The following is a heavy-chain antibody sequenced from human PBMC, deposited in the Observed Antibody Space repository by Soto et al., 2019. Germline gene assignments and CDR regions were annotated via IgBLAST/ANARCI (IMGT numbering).Heavy chain of an antibody. V-gene: IGHV3-74*01. Sequence: EVQLVESGGGLVQPGGSLRLSCAASGFTSSSYWIHWVRQAPGKGLVWVSRISNDGSSTNYADSVKGRVTISRDNAKNTVYLQMNSLRAEDTAVYYCARDTYYYDSSDHFSADAFDIWGQGTMVTVSS. CDR3: ARDTYYYDSSDHFSADAFDI. CDR2: ISNDGSST. CDR1: GFTSSSYW. J-gene: IGHJ3*02. D-gene: IGHD3-22*01.